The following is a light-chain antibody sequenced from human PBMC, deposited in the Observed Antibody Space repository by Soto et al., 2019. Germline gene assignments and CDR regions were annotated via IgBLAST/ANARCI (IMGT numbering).Light chain of an antibody. Sequence: EIVMTQSPATLSVSPGERATLSCRASQSVSSNLAWYQQKPGQAPRLLIYGASTRATGIPARFSGSGSGTEFTLAISRLEPEDFAVYYCHQYGNSAYTFGQGTKVEMK. J-gene: IGKJ2*01. CDR3: HQYGNSAYT. CDR1: QSVSSN. CDR2: GAS. V-gene: IGKV3-15*01.